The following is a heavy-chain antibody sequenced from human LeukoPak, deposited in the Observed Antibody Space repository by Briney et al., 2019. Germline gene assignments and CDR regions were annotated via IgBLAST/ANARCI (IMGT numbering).Heavy chain of an antibody. J-gene: IGHJ4*02. V-gene: IGHV3-74*01. Sequence: GGSLRLSCTASGFSFSGHWMHWARQLPGKGLVWVSRISPTGSTTSYADSVKGRFTVSRDNAKNTLYLQVNNLRTEDTAVYYCARGPNSNWSGLDFWGQGTLLTVSS. CDR1: GFSFSGHW. CDR2: ISPTGSTT. CDR3: ARGPNSNWSGLDF. D-gene: IGHD6-6*01.